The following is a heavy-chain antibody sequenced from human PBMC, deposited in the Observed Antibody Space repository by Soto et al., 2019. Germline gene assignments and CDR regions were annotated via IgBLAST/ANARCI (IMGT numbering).Heavy chain of an antibody. CDR1: GFTFSDYY. J-gene: IGHJ4*02. D-gene: IGHD3-10*01. CDR2: ISSSGSTI. CDR3: ATLWFGELLDYFDY. V-gene: IGHV3-11*01. Sequence: GGSLRLSCAASGFTFSDYYMSWIRQAPGKGLEWVSYISSSGSTIYYADSVKGRFTISRDNAKNSLYLQMNSLRAEDTAVYYCATLWFGELLDYFDYWGQGTLVTVSS.